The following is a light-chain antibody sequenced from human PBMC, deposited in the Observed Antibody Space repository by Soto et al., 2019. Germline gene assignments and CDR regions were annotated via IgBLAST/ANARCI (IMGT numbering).Light chain of an antibody. Sequence: IVMTQSPATLSVSPGERATLSCRTGQNIHAHLAWYQQKPGQAPRLLIYGASSRATGIPDRFSGSGSGTDFTLTISRLEPEDFAVYYCQQYGSSPRTFGQGTKVDIK. CDR2: GAS. CDR1: QNIHAH. V-gene: IGKV3-20*01. CDR3: QQYGSSPRT. J-gene: IGKJ1*01.